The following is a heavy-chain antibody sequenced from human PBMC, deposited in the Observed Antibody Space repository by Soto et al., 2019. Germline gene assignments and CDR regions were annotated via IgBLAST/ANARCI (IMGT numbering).Heavy chain of an antibody. CDR1: GGSFSGYY. J-gene: IGHJ6*03. D-gene: IGHD5-12*01. Sequence: SETLSLTCAVYGGSFSGYYWSWIRQPPGKGLEWIGEINHSGSTNYNPSLKSRVTISVDTSKNQFSLKLSSVTAADTAVYYCARKYSGYDLNYYYYYMDVWGKGTTVT. CDR2: INHSGST. V-gene: IGHV4-34*01. CDR3: ARKYSGYDLNYYYYYMDV.